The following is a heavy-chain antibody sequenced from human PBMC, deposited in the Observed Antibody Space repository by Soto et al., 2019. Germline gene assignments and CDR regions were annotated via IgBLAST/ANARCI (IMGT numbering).Heavy chain of an antibody. V-gene: IGHV5-51*01. D-gene: IGHD3-10*01. J-gene: IGHJ6*02. CDR2: IDPGDSDT. CDR1: GYRFTSYW. CDR3: AARVGSSALYYYGMDV. Sequence: PGESLKISCKGSGYRFTSYWIGWVRQMPGKGLEWMGIIDPGDSDTRYSPSFQGQVTISVDKSISTAYLQWSSLKASDTAMYYCAARVGSSALYYYGMDVWGQGTTVTVYS.